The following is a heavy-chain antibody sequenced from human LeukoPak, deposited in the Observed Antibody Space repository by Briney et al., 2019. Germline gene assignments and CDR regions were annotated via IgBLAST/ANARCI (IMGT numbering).Heavy chain of an antibody. Sequence: GGSLRLSCAASGFTFSSYWMSWVRQAPGKGLEWVANIKQDGSEKYYVDSVKGRFTISRDNAKNSLYLQMNSLRAEDTAVYYCASSNPEGQQPYDDYWGQGTLVTVSS. J-gene: IGHJ4*02. D-gene: IGHD6-13*01. CDR3: ASSNPEGQQPYDDY. V-gene: IGHV3-7*01. CDR2: IKQDGSEK. CDR1: GFTFSSYW.